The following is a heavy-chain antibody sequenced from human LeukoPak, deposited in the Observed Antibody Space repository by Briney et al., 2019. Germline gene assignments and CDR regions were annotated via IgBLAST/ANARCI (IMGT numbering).Heavy chain of an antibody. D-gene: IGHD2-15*01. CDR3: ARDQGHCSGGSCGQLGFDP. J-gene: IGHJ5*02. Sequence: RASVKVSCKASGGTFSSYAISWVRQAPGQGLEWMGGIIPIFGTANYAQTFQGRVTITTDESTSTAYMELSSLRSEDTAVYYCARDQGHCSGGSCGQLGFDPWGQGTLVTVSS. CDR1: GGTFSSYA. V-gene: IGHV1-69*05. CDR2: IIPIFGTA.